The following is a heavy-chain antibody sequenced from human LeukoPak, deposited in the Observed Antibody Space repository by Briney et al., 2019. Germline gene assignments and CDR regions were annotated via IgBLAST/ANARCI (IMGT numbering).Heavy chain of an antibody. CDR3: AKVKGIASGLYYFFYMDV. CDR2: IRYDGSNK. J-gene: IGHJ6*03. D-gene: IGHD6-19*01. Sequence: GGSLRLSCAASGFTFSSYGMHWVRQAPGKGLEWVAFIRYDGSNKYYADSVKGRFTISRDNSKNTLYLQMNSLRPDDTAVYYCAKVKGIASGLYYFFYMDVWGKGTTVTVSS. V-gene: IGHV3-30*02. CDR1: GFTFSSYG.